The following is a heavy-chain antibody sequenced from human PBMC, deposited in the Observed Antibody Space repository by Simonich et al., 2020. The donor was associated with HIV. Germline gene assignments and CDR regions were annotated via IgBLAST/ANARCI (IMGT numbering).Heavy chain of an antibody. CDR1: GFTFSSYE. Sequence: EVQLVESGGGLVQPGGSLRRSCAAAGFTFSSYEMNWVLQAPGKGLEGVAYMSSRDSIIYYADSVKGRFTISRDNAKNSLYLQMSSLRAEDTAVYYCARGGYSKFCDYWGQGTLVTVSS. CDR2: MSSRDSII. CDR3: ARGGYSKFCDY. V-gene: IGHV3-48*03. J-gene: IGHJ4*02. D-gene: IGHD5-12*01.